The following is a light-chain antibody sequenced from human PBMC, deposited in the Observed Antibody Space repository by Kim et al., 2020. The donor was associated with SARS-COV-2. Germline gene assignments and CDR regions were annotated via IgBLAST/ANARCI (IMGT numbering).Light chain of an antibody. Sequence: SYELTQPPSVSVATGKTARITCGGNNIGSKSVHWYQQKPGQATVLVIYDDSDRPSGIPERFSGSNSGNTATLTISRVEAGDEAAYYCQVWDSSSDHVVFGGGAQPTVL. J-gene: IGLJ2*01. V-gene: IGLV3-21*04. CDR2: DDS. CDR3: QVWDSSSDHVV. CDR1: NIGSKS.